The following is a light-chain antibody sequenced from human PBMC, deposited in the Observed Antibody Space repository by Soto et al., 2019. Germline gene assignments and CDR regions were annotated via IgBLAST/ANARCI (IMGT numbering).Light chain of an antibody. CDR2: DAS. J-gene: IGKJ1*01. Sequence: DIQMNQSPSTLSASVGYRVTITCRSSQSISSWLAWYQQKPGKAPKLLIYDASSLESGVPSRFSGIGSGKEFTLTISSLQPDDIATYYCQQYNRYWTFGEGXK. CDR3: QQYNRYWT. V-gene: IGKV1-5*01. CDR1: QSISSW.